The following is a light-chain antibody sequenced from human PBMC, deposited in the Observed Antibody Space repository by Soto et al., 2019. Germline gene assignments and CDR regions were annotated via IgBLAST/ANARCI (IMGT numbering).Light chain of an antibody. CDR2: GAF. CDR1: QILNNR. CDR3: QQSYITLYS. J-gene: IGKJ2*01. Sequence: DIQMTQSPSTLSASVGDRVTITCRASQILNNRLSWYQQKRGKAPNLLISGAFNLQSGVPSRFGGGGSGTDFTLTISSLQPEDFATYSCQQSYITLYSFGQGTRLEIK. V-gene: IGKV1-39*01.